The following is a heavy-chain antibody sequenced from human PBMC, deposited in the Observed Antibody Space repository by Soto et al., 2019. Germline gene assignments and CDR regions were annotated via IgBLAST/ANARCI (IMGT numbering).Heavy chain of an antibody. Sequence: PGGSLRLSCVASGFTFSTSYMGWVRQAPGKGLECVSIIYTGDTTYYADSVKGRFTISRDNSKNTIYLQMNSLRAEDTAVYYCARGSTSPSRFGYWGQGTQVTVSS. J-gene: IGHJ4*02. CDR3: ARGSTSPSRFGY. D-gene: IGHD2-2*01. CDR1: GFTFSTSY. CDR2: IYTGDTT. V-gene: IGHV3-53*01.